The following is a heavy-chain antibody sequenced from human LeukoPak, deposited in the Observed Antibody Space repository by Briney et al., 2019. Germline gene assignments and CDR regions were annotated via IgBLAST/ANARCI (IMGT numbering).Heavy chain of an antibody. J-gene: IGHJ4*02. CDR3: ARARANWVFDY. CDR2: INPNSGGT. Sequence: ASVKVSCKASGYTFTGNYMHWVRQAPGQGLEWMGWINPNSGGTNYAQKFQGRVTMTGDTSSNTAYLELSRLISDDTAIYYCARARANWVFDYWGQGTLVSVSS. CDR1: GYTFTGNY. D-gene: IGHD2-8*01. V-gene: IGHV1-2*02.